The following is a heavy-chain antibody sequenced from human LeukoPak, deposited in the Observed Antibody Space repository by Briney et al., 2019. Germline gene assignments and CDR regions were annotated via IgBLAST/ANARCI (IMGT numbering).Heavy chain of an antibody. Sequence: PGGSLRLSCAASGFTFSSYAMSWVRQAPGKGLEWVSAISGSGGSTYYADSVKGRFTISRDNSKNTLYLQMNSLRAEDTAVYYCATTPLRFLEYTVDYWGQGTLVTVSS. D-gene: IGHD3-3*01. CDR3: ATTPLRFLEYTVDY. CDR2: ISGSGGST. V-gene: IGHV3-23*01. CDR1: GFTFSSYA. J-gene: IGHJ4*02.